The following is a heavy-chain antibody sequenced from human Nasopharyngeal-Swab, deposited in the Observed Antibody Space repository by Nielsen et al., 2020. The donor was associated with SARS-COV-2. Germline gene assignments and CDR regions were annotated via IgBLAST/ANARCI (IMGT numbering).Heavy chain of an antibody. CDR3: ARDSPVYCSSTSCYLD. V-gene: IGHV3-48*04. J-gene: IGHJ4*02. D-gene: IGHD2-2*01. Sequence: GGSLRLSCAASGFTFSSYSMNWVRQAPGKGLEWVSYISSSSSTIYYADSVKGRFTISRDNAKNTLYLQMNSLRAEDTAVYYCARDSPVYCSSTSCYLDWGQGTLVTVSS. CDR1: GFTFSSYS. CDR2: ISSSSSTI.